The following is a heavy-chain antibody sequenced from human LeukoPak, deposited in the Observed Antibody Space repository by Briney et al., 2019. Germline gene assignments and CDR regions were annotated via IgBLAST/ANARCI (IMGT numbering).Heavy chain of an antibody. CDR3: AKDQKWGPADYYFDS. CDR1: GFTLSNYA. CDR2: ISTDGKDK. D-gene: IGHD2-2*01. Sequence: GGSLTLSCAASGFTLSNYAMHWVRQAPGKGLEWVTVISTDGKDKKYADSVKGRFAISRDNSKNTLDPQMNSLRAEDTAVYYCAKDQKWGPADYYFDSWGQGTLVTVSS. J-gene: IGHJ4*02. V-gene: IGHV3-30*18.